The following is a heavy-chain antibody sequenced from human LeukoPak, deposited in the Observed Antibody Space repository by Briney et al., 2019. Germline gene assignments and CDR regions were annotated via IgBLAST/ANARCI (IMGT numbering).Heavy chain of an antibody. V-gene: IGHV4-38-2*02. J-gene: IGHJ4*02. D-gene: IGHD6-13*01. CDR3: ARDLLGAAAGSVYFDY. CDR2: IYHSGST. Sequence: SETLSLTYTVSGYSISSGYYWGWIRQPPGKGLEWIGSIYHSGSTYYNPSLKSRVTISVDTSKNQFSLKLSSVTAADTAVYYCARDLLGAAAGSVYFDYWGQGTLVTVSS. CDR1: GYSISSGYY.